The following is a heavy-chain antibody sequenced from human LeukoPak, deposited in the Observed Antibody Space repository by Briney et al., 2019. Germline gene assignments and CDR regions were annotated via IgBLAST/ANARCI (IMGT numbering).Heavy chain of an antibody. J-gene: IGHJ4*02. CDR1: GFTFSSYA. Sequence: PGGSLRLSCAASGFTFSSYAMSWVRQAPGKGLEWVSAISGSGGSTYYADSVKGRFTISRDNSKNTLYLQMNSLRAEDTAVYYCAKAKDDYVWGSYRYPPYYFDYWGQGTLVTVSS. CDR3: AKAKDDYVWGSYRYPPYYFDY. V-gene: IGHV3-23*01. D-gene: IGHD3-16*02. CDR2: ISGSGGST.